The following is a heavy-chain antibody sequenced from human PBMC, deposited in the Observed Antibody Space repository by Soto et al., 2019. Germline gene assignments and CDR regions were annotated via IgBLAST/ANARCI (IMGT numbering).Heavy chain of an antibody. CDR2: IKSKTDGGTT. D-gene: IGHD2-15*01. CDR3: TTDWEDIVVVVAALG. J-gene: IGHJ4*02. V-gene: IGHV3-15*07. Sequence: EVQLVESGGGLVKPGGSLRLSCAASGFTFSNAWMNWVRQAPGKGLEWVGRIKSKTDGGTTDYSAPVKGRFTISRDDSKNMLYLQMNSLTTEDTAVYYCTTDWEDIVVVVAALGWGQGTLVTVSS. CDR1: GFTFSNAW.